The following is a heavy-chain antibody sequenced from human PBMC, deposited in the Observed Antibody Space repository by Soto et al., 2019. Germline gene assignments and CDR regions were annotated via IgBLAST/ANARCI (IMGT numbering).Heavy chain of an antibody. CDR2: INHSGST. D-gene: IGHD1-26*01. V-gene: IGHV4-34*01. J-gene: IGHJ6*02. CDR3: ARGTLRIVGATTFYYYYGMDV. CDR1: GGSFSGYY. Sequence: SETLSLTYAVYGGSFSGYYWSWIRQPPGKGLEWIGEINHSGSTNYNPSLKSRVTISVDTSKNQFSLKLSSVTAADTAVYDCARGTLRIVGATTFYYYYGMDVWGQGTTVTVS.